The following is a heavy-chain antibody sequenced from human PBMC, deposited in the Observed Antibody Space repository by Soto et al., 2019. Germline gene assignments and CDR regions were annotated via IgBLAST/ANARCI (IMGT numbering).Heavy chain of an antibody. CDR3: VRDFPAAGKVLDP. Sequence: PGQGLEWMGWISAYNGNTNYAQKLQGRVTMTTDTSTSTAYMELRSLRSDDTAVYYCVRDFPAAGKVLDPSGEGTLLTVSS. J-gene: IGHJ5*02. V-gene: IGHV1-18*01. CDR2: ISAYNGNT. D-gene: IGHD6-13*01.